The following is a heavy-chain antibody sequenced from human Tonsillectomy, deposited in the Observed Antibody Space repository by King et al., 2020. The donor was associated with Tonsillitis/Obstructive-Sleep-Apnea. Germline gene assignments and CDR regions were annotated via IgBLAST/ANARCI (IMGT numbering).Heavy chain of an antibody. Sequence: VQLQESGPGLVKPSQTLSLTCTVSGGSISSGGYYWSWIRQHPGKGLEWIGYIYYSGSTYYNPSLKSRVTISVDTSKNQFSLKLSSVTAADTAVYYCARDWSYGGPPGDAFDIWGQGTMVTVSS. V-gene: IGHV4-31*03. CDR3: ARDWSYGGPPGDAFDI. CDR1: GGSISSGGYY. J-gene: IGHJ3*02. D-gene: IGHD4-23*01. CDR2: IYYSGST.